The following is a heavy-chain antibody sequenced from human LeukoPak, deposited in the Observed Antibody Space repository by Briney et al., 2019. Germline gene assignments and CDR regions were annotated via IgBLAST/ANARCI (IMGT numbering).Heavy chain of an antibody. V-gene: IGHV4-59*08. CDR1: GGSISSYY. D-gene: IGHD3-22*01. CDR2: IYHSGST. CDR3: ARHEDYFDTSGYYFDY. Sequence: SETLSLTCTVSGGSISSYYWSWIRQPPGKGLEWIGYIYHSGSTNYNPSLKSRVTISVDTSKNQFSLKLSSVTAADTVVYYCARHEDYFDTSGYYFDYWGQGTLVTVSS. J-gene: IGHJ4*02.